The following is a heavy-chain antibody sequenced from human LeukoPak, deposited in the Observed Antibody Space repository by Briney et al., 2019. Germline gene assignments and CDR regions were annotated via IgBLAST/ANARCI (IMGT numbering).Heavy chain of an antibody. J-gene: IGHJ4*02. CDR1: GGSFSGYY. CDR2: INHSGST. CDR3: ARHRPYYYDSSGYYPFDY. Sequence: PSETLSLTCAVYGGSFSGYYWSWLRQPPGKGLEWIGEINHSGSTNYNPSLKSRVTISVDTSKNQFSLKLSSVTAADTAVYYCARHRPYYYDSSGYYPFDYWGQGTLVTVSS. V-gene: IGHV4-34*01. D-gene: IGHD3-22*01.